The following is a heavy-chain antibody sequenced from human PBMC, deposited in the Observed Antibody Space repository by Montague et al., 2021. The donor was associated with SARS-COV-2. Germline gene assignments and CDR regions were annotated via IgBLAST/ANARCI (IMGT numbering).Heavy chain of an antibody. D-gene: IGHD5-24*01. Sequence: SETLSLTCTVSGGAVRSHMYYWDWIRQPPGKGLEWIGTIYYTGRTTYNPSLKSRVTLSIDTSNNYFSLTLTSMSAADTSLYDCARRRNVAYNPDYTDFWGQGVLVAVSS. J-gene: IGHJ4*02. V-gene: IGHV4-39*07. CDR3: ARRRNVAYNPDYTDF. CDR1: GGAVRSHMYY. CDR2: IYYTGRT.